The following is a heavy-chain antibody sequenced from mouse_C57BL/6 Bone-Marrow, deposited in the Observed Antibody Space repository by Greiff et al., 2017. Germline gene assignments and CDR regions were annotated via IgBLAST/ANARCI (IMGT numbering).Heavy chain of an antibody. V-gene: IGHV5-4*01. J-gene: IGHJ4*01. CDR3: ARDEYPYAMDY. D-gene: IGHD5-1*01. Sequence: EVQRVESGGGLVKPGGSLKLSCAASGFTFSSYAMSWVRQTPEKRLEWVATISDGGSYTYYPDNVKGRFTISRDNAKNNLYLQMSHLKSEDTAMYYCARDEYPYAMDYWCQGTSVTVSS. CDR1: GFTFSSYA. CDR2: ISDGGSYT.